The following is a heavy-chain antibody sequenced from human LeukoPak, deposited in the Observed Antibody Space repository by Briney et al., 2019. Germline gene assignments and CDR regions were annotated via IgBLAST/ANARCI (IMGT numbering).Heavy chain of an antibody. CDR1: GYSFTYW. CDR2: IYPGDSDT. Sequence: GESLKISCKGSGYSFTYWIGWVRQMPGKGLEWMGIIYPGDSDTRYSPSFQGQVTISADKSISTAYLQWSSLKASDTAMYYCARSYSSGFYFDYWGQGTLVTVSS. CDR3: ARSYSSGFYFDY. J-gene: IGHJ4*02. D-gene: IGHD6-19*01. V-gene: IGHV5-51*01.